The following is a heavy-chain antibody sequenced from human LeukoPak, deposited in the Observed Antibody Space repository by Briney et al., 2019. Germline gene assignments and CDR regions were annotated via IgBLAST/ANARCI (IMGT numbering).Heavy chain of an antibody. CDR2: ISYDGSNK. V-gene: IGHV3-30*18. J-gene: IGHJ4*02. CDR1: GFTFSSYG. D-gene: IGHD5-18*01. Sequence: PGGSLRLSCAASGFTFSSYGMHWVRQAPGKGLEWVAVISYDGSNKYYVDSVKGRFTISRDNSKNTLSLQMNSLRAEDTAVYYCAKDANIQLCAADYFDYWGQGTLVTVSS. CDR3: AKDANIQLCAADYFDY.